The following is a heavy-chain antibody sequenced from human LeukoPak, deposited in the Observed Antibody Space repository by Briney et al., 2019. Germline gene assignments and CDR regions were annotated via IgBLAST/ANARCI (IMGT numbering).Heavy chain of an antibody. J-gene: IGHJ4*02. CDR3: GRGGGYYPIDY. CDR1: GFTFSSYA. CDR2: LYEDGRI. V-gene: IGHV3-23*01. D-gene: IGHD2-15*01. Sequence: GGSLRLSCAASGFTFSSYAMSWVRQAPGKGLEWVSVLYEDGRIYYADSVKGRFTISRDTSKNILSLQLNGLRAEDTAVYYCGRGGGYYPIDYWGQGTLVTVSS.